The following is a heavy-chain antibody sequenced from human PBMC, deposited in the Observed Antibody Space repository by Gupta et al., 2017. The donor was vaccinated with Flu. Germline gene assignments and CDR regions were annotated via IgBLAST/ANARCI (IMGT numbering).Heavy chain of an antibody. CDR1: GFTFSTSY. V-gene: IGHV3-74*03. CDR3: ATVTTGC. Sequence: EVQLVESGGGLVQPGGSMRLSCAASGFTFSTSYLQWVRQAPGKGLVWVSRINADGSSTTYADSVKSRFTISRDNAKNTLYLQMNSLGADDTAVYYCATVTTGCWGQGTLVTVSS. J-gene: IGHJ4*02. CDR2: INADGSST. D-gene: IGHD4-17*01.